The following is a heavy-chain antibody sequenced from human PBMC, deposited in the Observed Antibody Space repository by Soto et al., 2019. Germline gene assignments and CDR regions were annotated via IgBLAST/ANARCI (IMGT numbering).Heavy chain of an antibody. CDR2: INPNSGGT. D-gene: IGHD1-7*01. CDR1: GYIFTGYH. J-gene: IGHJ6*02. Sequence: QVQLVQSGVEVKKPGASVKVSCKASGYIFTGYHMHWVRQAPGQGLEWMGWINPNSGGTNYAQKFQGRVNMTRDTSISTGYMELRRLRSDDTAVYYCAREELPICSYGMDVWCQGTTVTVSS. V-gene: IGHV1-2*02. CDR3: AREELPICSYGMDV.